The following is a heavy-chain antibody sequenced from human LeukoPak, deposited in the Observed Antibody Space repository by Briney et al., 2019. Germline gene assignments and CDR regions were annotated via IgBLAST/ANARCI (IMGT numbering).Heavy chain of an antibody. J-gene: IGHJ2*01. CDR1: GFTFSNSA. CDR3: ARTTVTLFWYFDL. D-gene: IGHD4-17*01. CDR2: ISYDGSKK. V-gene: IGHV3-30-3*01. Sequence: GGSLRLSCAASGFTFSNSAMHWVRQAPGKGLEWVAVISYDGSKKYFADFVKGRLTISRDNSKNTLYLQMSSLRVEDSAVYYCARTTVTLFWYFDLWGRGTLVTVSS.